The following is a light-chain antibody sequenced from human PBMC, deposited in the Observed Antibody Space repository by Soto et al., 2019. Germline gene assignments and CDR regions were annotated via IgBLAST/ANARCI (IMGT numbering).Light chain of an antibody. CDR1: QNIDNY. CDR3: QQSYSTPIT. CDR2: ASS. V-gene: IGKV1-39*01. Sequence: DIQMTQSPSSLSASVGDRFTITCRASQNIDNYLNWYQQKPGKAPKLLIYASSSLQSGVPSRFSGSGSGADFILTISSLQSEDFATYYCQQSYSTPITFGQGTRLE. J-gene: IGKJ5*01.